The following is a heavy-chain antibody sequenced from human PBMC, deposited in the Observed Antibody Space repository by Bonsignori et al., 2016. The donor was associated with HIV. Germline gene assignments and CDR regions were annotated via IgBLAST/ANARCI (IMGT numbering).Heavy chain of an antibody. CDR2: IYHSGST. Sequence: QVQLQESGPGLVKPSETLSLTCAVSGYSISSGYYWGWIRQPPGKGLEWIGSIYHSGSTYYNPSLKSRVTISVDTSKKQFSLKLSSVTAADTAVYYCARGTYSGWHRYFDYWGQGNPGPPSPQ. CDR1: GYSISSGYY. D-gene: IGHD6-19*01. J-gene: IGHJ4*02. CDR3: ARGTYSGWHRYFDY. V-gene: IGHV4-38-2*01.